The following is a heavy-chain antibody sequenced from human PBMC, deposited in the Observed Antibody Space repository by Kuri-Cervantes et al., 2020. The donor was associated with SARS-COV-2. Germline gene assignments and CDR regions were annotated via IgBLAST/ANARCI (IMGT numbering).Heavy chain of an antibody. Sequence: ASVKVSCKASGFTFTSYAMHWVRQAPGQRLEWMGWINAGNGNTKYSQKFQGRVTITRDTSASTDYMELSSLRSEDTAVYYCASSYGDYPLDWFDPWGRGTLVTVSS. V-gene: IGHV1-3*01. J-gene: IGHJ5*02. D-gene: IGHD4-17*01. CDR3: ASSYGDYPLDWFDP. CDR2: INAGNGNT. CDR1: GFTFTSYA.